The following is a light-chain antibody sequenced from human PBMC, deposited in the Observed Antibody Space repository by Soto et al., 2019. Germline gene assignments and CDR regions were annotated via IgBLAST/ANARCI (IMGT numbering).Light chain of an antibody. Sequence: QSVLKQPPSVSGATGQRVTISCTGSSSNIGAGYDVHWYQQLPGTAPKLLIYGNNNRPSGVPDRFSGSKSGTSASLAVTGLQAEDEADYYCQSYATGLSVLYVFGTGTKLTVL. CDR2: GNN. V-gene: IGLV1-40*01. J-gene: IGLJ1*01. CDR1: SSNIGAGYD. CDR3: QSYATGLSVLYV.